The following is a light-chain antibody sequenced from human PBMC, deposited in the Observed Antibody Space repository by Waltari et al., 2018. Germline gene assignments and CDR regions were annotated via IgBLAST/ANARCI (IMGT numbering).Light chain of an antibody. CDR2: DTS. J-gene: IGKJ4*01. V-gene: IGKV1-39*01. CDR3: QQGSSAPIS. CDR1: EIISHH. Sequence: DIQMRPSPSSLSASVGDRVTIPCRSSEIISHHLNWYQQKSGNAPKLLIYDTSTLQNGVPSRFSGSGSGTDFTLTINGLQAEDFGTYFGQQGSSAPISFGGGTRLEI.